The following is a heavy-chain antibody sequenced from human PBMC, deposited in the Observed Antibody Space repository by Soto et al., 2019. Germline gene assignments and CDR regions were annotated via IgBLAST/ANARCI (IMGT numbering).Heavy chain of an antibody. CDR1: GFTFSSYS. D-gene: IGHD3-10*01. CDR3: ASDAHLLIWFGDAFDI. J-gene: IGHJ3*02. Sequence: EVQLVESGGGLVQPGGSLRLSCAASGFTFSSYSMNWVRQAPGKGLEWVSYISSSSSTIYYADSVKGRFTISRDNAKNSLYLEMNILRAEDTAVYYCASDAHLLIWFGDAFDIWGQGTMVTVSS. V-gene: IGHV3-48*01. CDR2: ISSSSSTI.